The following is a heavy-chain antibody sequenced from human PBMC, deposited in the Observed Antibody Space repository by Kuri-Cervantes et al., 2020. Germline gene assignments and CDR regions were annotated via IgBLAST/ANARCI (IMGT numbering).Heavy chain of an antibody. CDR2: ISYDGSNK. D-gene: IGHD6-19*01. J-gene: IGHJ6*02. V-gene: IGHV3-30*18. Sequence: GGSLRLSCAASGFTFSSYGMHWVRQAPGKGLERVAVISYDGSNKYYADSVKGRFTISRDNSKNTLYLQMNSLRAEDTAVYYCAKAKQWLVLCMDVWGQGTTVTVSS. CDR3: AKAKQWLVLCMDV. CDR1: GFTFSSYG.